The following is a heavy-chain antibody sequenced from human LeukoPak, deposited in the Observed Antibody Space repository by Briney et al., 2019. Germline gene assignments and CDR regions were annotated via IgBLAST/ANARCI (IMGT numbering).Heavy chain of an antibody. CDR3: ASIYGDY. Sequence: GGSLRLSCAASGFTFSSYWMTWVRQAPGKGLEWMANIKPDGNEQHYVDSVKGRFTISRDNAKNSLYLQVDSLRAEDTAVYYCASIYGDYWGQGTLVTVSS. CDR1: GFTFSSYW. V-gene: IGHV3-7*05. D-gene: IGHD2-2*02. J-gene: IGHJ4*02. CDR2: IKPDGNEQ.